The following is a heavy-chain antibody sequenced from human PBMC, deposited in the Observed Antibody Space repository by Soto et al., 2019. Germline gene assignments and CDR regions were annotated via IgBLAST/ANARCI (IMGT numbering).Heavy chain of an antibody. D-gene: IGHD2-2*03. CDR1: GFTFSSYG. J-gene: IGHJ6*03. CDR3: AKDLDIVVVPAAMRYYYMDV. CDR2: IWYDGSNK. V-gene: IGHV3-33*06. Sequence: PGGSLRLSCAASGFTFSSYGMHWVRQAPGKGLEWVAVIWYDGSNKYYADSVKGRFTISRDNSKNTLYLQMNSLRAEDTAVYYCAKDLDIVVVPAAMRYYYMDVWGKGTTVTVSS.